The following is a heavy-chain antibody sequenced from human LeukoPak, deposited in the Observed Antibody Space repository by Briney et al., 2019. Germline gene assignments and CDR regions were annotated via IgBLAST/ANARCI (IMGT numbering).Heavy chain of an antibody. J-gene: IGHJ4*02. CDR3: ARDSGSYSGDFDY. D-gene: IGHD1-26*01. CDR1: GFTVSSNY. V-gene: IGHV3-53*01. Sequence: GGSLRLSCAASGFTVSSNYMSWVRQAPGKGLEWVSVIYSGGSTYYADSVKGRFTISRDNSKNTLYLQMNSLRAEDTAVYYCARDSGSYSGDFDYWGQGTLVTVSS. CDR2: IYSGGST.